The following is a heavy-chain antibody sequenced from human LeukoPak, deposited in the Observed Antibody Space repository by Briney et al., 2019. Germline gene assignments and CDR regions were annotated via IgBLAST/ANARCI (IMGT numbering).Heavy chain of an antibody. CDR2: ISYDGSNK. V-gene: IGHV3-30-3*01. CDR1: GFTFSSYA. Sequence: GGSLRLSCAASGFTFSSYAMHWVRQAPGKGLEWVAVISYDGSNKYYADSVKGRFTISRDNSKNTLYLQMNSLRAEDTAVYYCARDSSLAAADAEPEVDFDYWGQGTLVTVSS. CDR3: ARDSSLAAADAEPEVDFDY. J-gene: IGHJ4*02. D-gene: IGHD6-13*01.